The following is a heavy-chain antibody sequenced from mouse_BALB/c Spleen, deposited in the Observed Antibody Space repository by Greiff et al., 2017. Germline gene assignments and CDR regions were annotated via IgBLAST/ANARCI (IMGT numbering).Heavy chain of an antibody. CDR3: AGSKPFAY. Sequence: EVKLVESGGGLVKPGGSLKLSCAASGFTFSSYTMSWVRQTPEKRLEWVATISSGGGNTYYPDSVKGRFTISRDNAKNNLYLQMSSLRSEDTALYYCAGSKPFAYWGQGTLVTVSA. D-gene: IGHD1-1*01. V-gene: IGHV5-9*03. CDR2: ISSGGGNT. CDR1: GFTFSSYT. J-gene: IGHJ3*01.